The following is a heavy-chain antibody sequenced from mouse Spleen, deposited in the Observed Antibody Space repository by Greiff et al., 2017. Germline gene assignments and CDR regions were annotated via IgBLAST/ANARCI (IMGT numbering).Heavy chain of an antibody. CDR1: GYAFSSSW. CDR2: IYPGDGDT. V-gene: IGHV1-82*01. Sequence: QVQLQQSGPELVKPGASVKISCKASGYAFSSSWMNWVKQRPGKGLEWIGRIYPGDGDTNYNGKFKGKATLTADKSSSTAYMQLSSLTSEDSAVYFCARTNYYDGSYPYYYAMDYWGQGTSVTVSS. CDR3: ARTNYYDGSYPYYYAMDY. D-gene: IGHD1-1*01. J-gene: IGHJ4*01.